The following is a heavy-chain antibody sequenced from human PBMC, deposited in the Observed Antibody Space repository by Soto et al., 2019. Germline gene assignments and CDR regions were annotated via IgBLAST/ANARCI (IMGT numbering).Heavy chain of an antibody. V-gene: IGHV1-69*08. CDR1: GGTFSSYT. CDR2: IIPILGIA. D-gene: IGHD2-2*01. CDR3: ARDKIVVVPAATNAFDI. Sequence: QVPLVQSGAEVKKPGSSVKVSCKASGGTFSSYTISWVRQAPGQGHEWMGRIIPILGIANYAQKFQGRVTITADKSTSTAYMELSSLRSEDTAVYYCARDKIVVVPAATNAFDIWGQGTMVTVSS. J-gene: IGHJ3*02.